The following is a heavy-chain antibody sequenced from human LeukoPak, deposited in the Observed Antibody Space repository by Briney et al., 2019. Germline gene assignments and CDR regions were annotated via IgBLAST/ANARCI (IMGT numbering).Heavy chain of an antibody. D-gene: IGHD6-19*01. V-gene: IGHV1-8*02. CDR2: MNPNSGNT. J-gene: IGHJ4*02. CDR1: GYTFTSYY. CDR3: ARESGSGWPDY. Sequence: ASVKVSCKASGYTFTSYYMHWVRQAPGQGLEWMGWMNPNSGNTGYAQKFQGRVTMTRNTSISAAYMELSSLRSEDTAVYYCARESGSGWPDYWGQGTLVTVSS.